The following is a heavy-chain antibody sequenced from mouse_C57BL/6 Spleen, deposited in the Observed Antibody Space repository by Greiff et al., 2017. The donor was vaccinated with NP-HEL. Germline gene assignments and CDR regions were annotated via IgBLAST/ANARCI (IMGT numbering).Heavy chain of an antibody. CDR1: GYTFTDYA. J-gene: IGHJ4*01. CDR2: ISTYYGDA. D-gene: IGHD2-3*01. V-gene: IGHV1-67*01. CDR3: ARYGYYVDYAMDY. Sequence: QVQLQQSGPELVRPGVSVKISCKGSGYTFTDYAMHWVKQSHAKSLEWIGVISTYYGDASYNQKFKDEATMTVDKSSSTAYMELARLTSEDSAVYYCARYGYYVDYAMDYWGQGTSVTVSS.